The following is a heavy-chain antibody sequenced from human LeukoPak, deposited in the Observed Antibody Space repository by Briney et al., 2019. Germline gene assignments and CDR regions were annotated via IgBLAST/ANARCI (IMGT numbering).Heavy chain of an antibody. CDR3: AKGRGYSYGGSVLDY. CDR1: GFSFNSYA. D-gene: IGHD5-18*01. Sequence: PGGSLRLSCTASGFSFNSYAMNWVRQAPGKGLEWVASIIGPGGDTYHAGSVRGRFTISRDNSKNTLYLQMNSLRAEDTAVYYCAKGRGYSYGGSVLDYWGQGTLVTVSS. V-gene: IGHV3-23*01. CDR2: IIGPGGDT. J-gene: IGHJ4*02.